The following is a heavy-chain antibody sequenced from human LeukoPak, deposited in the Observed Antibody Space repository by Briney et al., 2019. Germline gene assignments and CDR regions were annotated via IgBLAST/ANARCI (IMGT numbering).Heavy chain of an antibody. V-gene: IGHV1-2*02. CDR2: INPNSGGT. CDR1: GYTFTGYY. CDR3: ARGGGIAVADDFDY. J-gene: IGHJ4*02. D-gene: IGHD6-19*01. Sequence: ASVKVSCKASGYTFTGYYMHWVRQAPGQGLEWMGWINPNSGGTNNAQKFQGRVTMTRDTSISTAYMELSRLRSDDTAVYYCARGGGIAVADDFDYWGQGTLVTVSS.